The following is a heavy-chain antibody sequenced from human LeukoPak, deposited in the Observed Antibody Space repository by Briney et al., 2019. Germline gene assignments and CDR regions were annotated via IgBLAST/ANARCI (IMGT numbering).Heavy chain of an antibody. CDR2: IRYDGSNE. V-gene: IGHV3-30*02. CDR1: GFTFGTYG. CDR3: VKNIDCSSPEY. D-gene: IGHD6-13*01. J-gene: IGHJ4*02. Sequence: GGSLRLSCATSGFTFGTYGMHWVRQAPGKVLEWVAFIRYDGSNEYYGDSVKGRITISRDNTKNTLYLQMSSLRAEDTAVYYCVKNIDCSSPEYWGQGTLVTVSS.